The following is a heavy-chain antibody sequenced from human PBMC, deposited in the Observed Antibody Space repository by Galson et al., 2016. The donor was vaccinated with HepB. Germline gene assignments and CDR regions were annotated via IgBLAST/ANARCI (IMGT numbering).Heavy chain of an antibody. V-gene: IGHV3-7*01. CDR2: MKQDGSEK. Sequence: SLRLSCAASGFTFSSYWMSWVRQAPGQGLEWVANMKQDGSEKFYVDSVKGRFTISRDNSKNTLYLQMNSLRAEDTAVYYCARDLSGTYGRYYYYGMDVWGQGTTVTVS. J-gene: IGHJ6*02. D-gene: IGHD1-26*01. CDR1: GFTFSSYW. CDR3: ARDLSGTYGRYYYYGMDV.